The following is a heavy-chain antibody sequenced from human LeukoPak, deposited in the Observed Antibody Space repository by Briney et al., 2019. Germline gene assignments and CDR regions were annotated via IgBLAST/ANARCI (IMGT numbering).Heavy chain of an antibody. CDR3: AREGDYVWGSYRYTDPDY. V-gene: IGHV3-48*02. D-gene: IGHD3-16*02. J-gene: IGHJ4*02. CDR2: IGSSSSTI. Sequence: GGSLRLSCAASGFTFSSYSMNWVRQAPGKGLEWVSYIGSSSSTIYYADSVKGRFTISRDNAKNSLYLQMNSLRDEDTAVYYCAREGDYVWGSYRYTDPDYWGQGTLVTVSS. CDR1: GFTFSSYS.